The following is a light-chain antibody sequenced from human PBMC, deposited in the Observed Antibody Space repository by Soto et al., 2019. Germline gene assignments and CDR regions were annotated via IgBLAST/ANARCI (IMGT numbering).Light chain of an antibody. V-gene: IGLV1-40*01. CDR2: GNN. CDR3: QSYDSSLSGYV. J-gene: IGLJ1*01. CDR1: SSNIGAGYD. Sequence: QSVLTQPPSVSGAPGQRVTISCTGSSSNIGAGYDVHWYQHLPGTAPKLLIYGNNDRPSGVPDRFSGSKSGTSISLAITGLQAEEEADYYCQSYDSSLSGYVFGTGTKLTVL.